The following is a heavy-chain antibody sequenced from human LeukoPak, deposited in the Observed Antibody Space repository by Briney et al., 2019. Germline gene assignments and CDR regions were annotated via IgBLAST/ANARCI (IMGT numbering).Heavy chain of an antibody. CDR2: INPSGGST. J-gene: IGHJ5*02. D-gene: IGHD3-3*01. CDR1: GYTFTSYY. Sequence: ASVKVSCKASGYTFTSYYMHWVRQAPGQGLEWMGIINPSGGSTSYAQKFQGRVTMTRDMSTSTVYMELSSLRSEDTAVYYCATEYYDFWSGHKSRYWFDPWGQGTLVTVSS. CDR3: ATEYYDFWSGHKSRYWFDP. V-gene: IGHV1-46*01.